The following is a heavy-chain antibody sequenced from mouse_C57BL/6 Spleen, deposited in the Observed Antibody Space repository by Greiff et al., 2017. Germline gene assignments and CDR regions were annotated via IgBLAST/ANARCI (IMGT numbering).Heavy chain of an antibody. CDR3: TIMIYYDYYYARDY. CDR1: GYTFTSYW. V-gene: IGHV1-5*01. CDR2: LYPGNRDT. Sequence: VQLPPSGTVLARPGASVKMSCKTSGYTFTSYWMHWVKQRPGQGLEWIGALYPGNRDTRYNQKFKGTAKLTAVTSASTAYMELSSRTNEDSAVYYGTIMIYYDYYYARDYWGQGTSVTVSS. J-gene: IGHJ4*01. D-gene: IGHD2-4*01.